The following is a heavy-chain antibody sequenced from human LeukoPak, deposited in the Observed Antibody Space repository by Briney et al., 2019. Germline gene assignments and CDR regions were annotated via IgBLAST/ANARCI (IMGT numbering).Heavy chain of an antibody. CDR2: ISSSGSTI. CDR1: GFTFSSYE. J-gene: IGHJ5*02. Sequence: GGSLRLSCAASGFTFSSYEMNWVRQAPGKGLEWVSYISSSGSTIYYADSVKGRFTISRDNAKNSLYLQMNSLRAEDTAVYYCARDISVTNNWFDPWGQGTLVTVSS. V-gene: IGHV3-48*03. D-gene: IGHD1-14*01. CDR3: ARDISVTNNWFDP.